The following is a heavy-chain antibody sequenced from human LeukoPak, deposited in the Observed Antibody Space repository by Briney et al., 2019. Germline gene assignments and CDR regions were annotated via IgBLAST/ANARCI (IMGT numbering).Heavy chain of an antibody. J-gene: IGHJ4*02. D-gene: IGHD6-19*01. CDR3: ATTQQWLAFDY. V-gene: IGHV4-59*02. Sequence: SETLSLTCIVSGASVSSYFWSWIRQPPGKGLEYIGNIYYSGSTNYNPSLKSRVTIPLDTSKNQFSLKLSSVTAADTAVYYCATTQQWLAFDYWGQGILVTVSS. CDR1: GASVSSYF. CDR2: IYYSGST.